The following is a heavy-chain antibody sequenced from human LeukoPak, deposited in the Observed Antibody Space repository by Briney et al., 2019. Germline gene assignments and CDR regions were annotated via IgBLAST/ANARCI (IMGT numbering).Heavy chain of an antibody. CDR2: IYTSGST. D-gene: IGHD3-9*01. CDR3: ARTYYDILTGRAAFDI. CDR1: GGSISSYY. J-gene: IGHJ3*02. Sequence: SETLSLTCTVSGGSISSYYWSWIRQPAGKGLEWIGRIYTSGSTNYNPSLKSRVTMSVDTSKNQFSLKLSSVTAADTAVYYCARTYYDILTGRAAFDIWGQGTMVTVSS. V-gene: IGHV4-4*07.